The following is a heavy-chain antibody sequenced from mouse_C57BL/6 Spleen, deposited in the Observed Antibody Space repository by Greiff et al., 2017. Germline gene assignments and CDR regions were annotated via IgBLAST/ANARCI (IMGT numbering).Heavy chain of an antibody. Sequence: DVMLVESGGGLVKPGGSLKLSCAASGFTFSSYAMSWVRQTPEKRLEWVATISDGGSYTYYPDNVKGRITISRDNAKNNLYLQMSHLKSEDTAMYYCARDEGTGYFDYWGQGTTLTVSS. D-gene: IGHD4-1*01. CDR2: ISDGGSYT. CDR3: ARDEGTGYFDY. CDR1: GFTFSSYA. V-gene: IGHV5-4*01. J-gene: IGHJ2*01.